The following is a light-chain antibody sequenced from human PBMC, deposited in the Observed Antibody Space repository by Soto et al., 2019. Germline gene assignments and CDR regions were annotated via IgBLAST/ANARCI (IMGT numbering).Light chain of an antibody. V-gene: IGLV2-23*03. Sequence: QSVLTQPASVSGSPGQSITISCTGTSSDVGSYNLVSWYQQPPGKAPKLMIYEGSKRPSGVSNRFSGSKSGNTASLTISGLQAEDEADYYCCSYAGSSTFRVFGGGTKLTVL. CDR3: CSYAGSSTFRV. CDR1: SSDVGSYNL. J-gene: IGLJ2*01. CDR2: EGS.